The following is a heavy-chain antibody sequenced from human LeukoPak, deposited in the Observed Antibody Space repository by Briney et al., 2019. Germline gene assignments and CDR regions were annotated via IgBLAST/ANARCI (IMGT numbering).Heavy chain of an antibody. Sequence: SETLSLTRTVSGGSISSYYWSWIRQPAGKGLEWIGRIYTSGSTNYNPSLKSRVTMSVDTSKNQFSLKVTPVTAADTAVYYCARGDFWSGFKFDYWGQGTLVTVSS. CDR1: GGSISSYY. CDR3: ARGDFWSGFKFDY. D-gene: IGHD3-3*01. J-gene: IGHJ4*02. CDR2: IYTSGST. V-gene: IGHV4-4*07.